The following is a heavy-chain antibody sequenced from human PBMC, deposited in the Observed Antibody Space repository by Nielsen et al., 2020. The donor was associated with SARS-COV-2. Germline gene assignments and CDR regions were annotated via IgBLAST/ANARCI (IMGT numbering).Heavy chain of an antibody. CDR3: ARGYSYGPIDC. J-gene: IGHJ4*02. Sequence: GESLKISCAASGFTFSSYSMNWVRQAPGKGLEWVSSISSSSSYIYYADSVKGRFTISRDNAKNSLYLQMNSLRAEDTAVYYCARGYSYGPIDCWGQGTLVTVSS. CDR2: ISSSSSYI. D-gene: IGHD5-18*01. CDR1: GFTFSSYS. V-gene: IGHV3-21*01.